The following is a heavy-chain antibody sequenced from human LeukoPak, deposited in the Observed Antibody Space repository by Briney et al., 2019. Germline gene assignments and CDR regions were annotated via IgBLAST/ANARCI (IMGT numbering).Heavy chain of an antibody. CDR2: INHSGST. J-gene: IGHJ4*02. CDR3: ARAAIVEMATTTTLTFDY. CDR1: GGSFSGYY. D-gene: IGHD5-24*01. V-gene: IGHV4-34*01. Sequence: SETLSLTCAVYGGSFSGYYWSWIRQPPGKGLEWIGEINHSGSTNYNPSLKSRVTISVDTSKNQFSLKLSSVTAADTAVYYCARAAIVEMATTTTLTFDYWGQGTLVTVSS.